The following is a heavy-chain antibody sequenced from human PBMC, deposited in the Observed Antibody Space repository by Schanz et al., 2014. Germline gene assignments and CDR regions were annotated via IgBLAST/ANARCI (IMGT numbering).Heavy chain of an antibody. Sequence: QVQLQESGPGLVKPSGTLSLTCAVSGDSITSNRWWSWVRQPPGKGLEFIGYIYYSGNTYYNPSLKSRVTMSLDPSKNQCSLNLTSVTAVDTAVYYCAGMATVTYFDFWGQGALVTVSS. CDR2: IYYSGNT. CDR1: GDSITSNRW. J-gene: IGHJ4*02. D-gene: IGHD4-17*01. CDR3: AGMATVTYFDF. V-gene: IGHV4-4*02.